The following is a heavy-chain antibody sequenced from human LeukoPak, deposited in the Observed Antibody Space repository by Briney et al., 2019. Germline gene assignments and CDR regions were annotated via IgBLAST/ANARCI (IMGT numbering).Heavy chain of an antibody. D-gene: IGHD6-19*01. CDR1: GYIFTGYY. CDR3: ARDREAGDAFDI. V-gene: IGHV1-2*02. J-gene: IGHJ3*02. Sequence: GASVKVSCKASGYIFTGYYLHWIRQAPGQGPEWKGWINPNSGGTNYAQKFQGRVTMTRDTSISTTYMELSRLRSDDTAVYYCARDREAGDAFDIWGQGTMVTVSS. CDR2: INPNSGGT.